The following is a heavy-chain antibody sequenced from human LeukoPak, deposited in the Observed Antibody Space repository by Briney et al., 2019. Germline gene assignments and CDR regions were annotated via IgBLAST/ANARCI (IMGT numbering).Heavy chain of an antibody. Sequence: GGSLRLSCAASGFTFSSYSMNWVRQAPGKGLEWVSYISSSSSTIYYADSVKGRFTISRDNAKNSLYLQMNSLRAEDTAVYYCARVGLELWLSSYYMDVWGKGTTVTVSS. CDR2: ISSSSSTI. V-gene: IGHV3-48*01. CDR3: ARVGLELWLSSYYMDV. J-gene: IGHJ6*03. D-gene: IGHD5-18*01. CDR1: GFTFSSYS.